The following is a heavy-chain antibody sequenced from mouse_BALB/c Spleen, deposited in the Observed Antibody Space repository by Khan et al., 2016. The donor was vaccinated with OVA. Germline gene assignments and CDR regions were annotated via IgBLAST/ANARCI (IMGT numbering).Heavy chain of an antibody. D-gene: IGHD2-13*01. CDR1: GFTFSDYY. J-gene: IGHJ3*01. CDR3: VRGYYGDPFAY. Sequence: EVELVESGGGLVKPGGSLTLSCAASGFTFSDYYMYWVRQTPEKRLEWVATISDGGSYTYYPDSVKGRFTISRDDAENNLYLQMNSLNSEDAAIYYCVRGYYGDPFAYWGQGTLVTVSA. V-gene: IGHV5-4*02. CDR2: ISDGGSYT.